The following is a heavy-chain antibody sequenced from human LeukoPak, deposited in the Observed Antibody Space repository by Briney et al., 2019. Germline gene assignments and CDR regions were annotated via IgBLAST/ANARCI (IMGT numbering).Heavy chain of an antibody. V-gene: IGHV1-2*06. D-gene: IGHD2-15*01. CDR3: ARDSDFGCSGSSCYSWVY. CDR2: INPDSGGS. CDR1: GYTFTAYY. J-gene: IGHJ4*02. Sequence: ASVTVSCKASGYTFTAYYVHWVRQAPGQGLEWMGRINPDSGGSNFAQKFQGRVTMTRDTSINTVYMELSSLRSDDTAVYYCARDSDFGCSGSSCYSWVYWGQGTLVTVSS.